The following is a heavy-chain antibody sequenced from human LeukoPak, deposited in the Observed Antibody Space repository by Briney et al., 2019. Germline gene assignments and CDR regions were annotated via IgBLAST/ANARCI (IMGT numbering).Heavy chain of an antibody. CDR1: GGSISSGGYY. V-gene: IGHV4-61*08. Sequence: SQTLSLTCTVSGGSISSGGYYWSWIRQSPGKGLEWIGYIYYSGSTNYNPSLKSRVTISLDTSKNQFSLRLSSVTAADTAVYYCARTVWFGEPPGVDYYGMDVWGQGTTVTVSS. CDR2: IYYSGST. D-gene: IGHD3-10*01. J-gene: IGHJ6*02. CDR3: ARTVWFGEPPGVDYYGMDV.